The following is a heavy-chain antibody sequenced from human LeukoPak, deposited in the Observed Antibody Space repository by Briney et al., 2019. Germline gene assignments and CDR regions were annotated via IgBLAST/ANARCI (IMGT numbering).Heavy chain of an antibody. J-gene: IGHJ4*02. Sequence: PGVSLRLSCAASGFTFSSYEMNWVRQAPGKGLQWVSYISSSGSTIYYADSVKGRFTISRDNAKNSLYLQMNSLRAEDTAVYYCARDAKDKNSYGFSDYWGQGTLVTVSS. CDR3: ARDAKDKNSYGFSDY. CDR1: GFTFSSYE. V-gene: IGHV3-48*03. D-gene: IGHD5-18*01. CDR2: ISSSGSTI.